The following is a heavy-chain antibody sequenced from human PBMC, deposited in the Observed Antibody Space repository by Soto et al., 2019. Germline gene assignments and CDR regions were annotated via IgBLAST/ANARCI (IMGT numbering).Heavy chain of an antibody. Sequence: PSETLSLTCAVYGGSFSGYYWSWIRQPPGKGLEWIGEINHSGSTNYNPSLKSRVTISVDTSKNQFSLKLSSVTAADTAVYYCARGTSYYDFWSGYPNWFDPWCQGTLVT. CDR3: ARGTSYYDFWSGYPNWFDP. V-gene: IGHV4-34*01. D-gene: IGHD3-3*01. CDR1: GGSFSGYY. CDR2: INHSGST. J-gene: IGHJ5*02.